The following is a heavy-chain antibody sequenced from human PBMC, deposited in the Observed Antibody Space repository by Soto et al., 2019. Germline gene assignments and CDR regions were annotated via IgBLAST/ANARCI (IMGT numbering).Heavy chain of an antibody. D-gene: IGHD6-19*01. V-gene: IGHV3-23*01. CDR1: GFTFSTYW. Sequence: PGGSLRLSCAASGFTFSTYWMHWVRQTPGKGLVWVSAISGSGGSTYYADSVKGRFTISRDNSKNTLYLQMNSLRAEDTAVYYCAVLESGRSPLADIWGQGTMVTVSS. J-gene: IGHJ3*02. CDR3: AVLESGRSPLADI. CDR2: ISGSGGST.